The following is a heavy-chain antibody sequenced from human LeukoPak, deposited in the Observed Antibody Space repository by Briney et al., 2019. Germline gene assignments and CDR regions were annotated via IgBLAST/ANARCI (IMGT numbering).Heavy chain of an antibody. V-gene: IGHV7-4-1*02. J-gene: IGHJ3*02. D-gene: IGHD6-13*01. CDR3: ARDPYSSSWYSSDAFDI. Sequence: ASVKVSCKASGYTFTSYAMNWVRQAPGQGLEWMGWINTNTGNPTYAQGFTGRFVFSLNTSVSTAYLQISSLKAEDTAVYYCARDPYSSSWYSSDAFDIWGQGTMVTVSS. CDR1: GYTFTSYA. CDR2: INTNTGNP.